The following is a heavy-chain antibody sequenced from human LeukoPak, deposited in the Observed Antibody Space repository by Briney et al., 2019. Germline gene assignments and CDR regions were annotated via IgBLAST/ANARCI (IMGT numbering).Heavy chain of an antibody. Sequence: SETLSLTCAVHGGSFSGYLWSWIRQPPGKGLEYVGEINHSGYTTYNPSLKSRVTISVDTSKNQFSLNMISVTAADTAVYYCARHEFGSSSAAFDSWGQGTMVIVSS. V-gene: IGHV4-34*01. D-gene: IGHD6-6*01. CDR1: GGSFSGYL. J-gene: IGHJ3*01. CDR2: INHSGYT. CDR3: ARHEFGSSSAAFDS.